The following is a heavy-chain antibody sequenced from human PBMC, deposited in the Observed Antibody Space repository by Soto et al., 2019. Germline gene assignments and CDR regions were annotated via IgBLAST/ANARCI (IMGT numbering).Heavy chain of an antibody. V-gene: IGHV4-4*02. CDR3: ASRDPGTSVDY. D-gene: IGHD1-7*01. Sequence: SETLALTCAGSGGSFTSNNWWTWVRQPPGQGLEWIGEIYRTGSTNYNPSLKSRVTISLDKSENQFSLKVTSLTAADTAVYYCASRDPGTSVDYWGQGTLVTVSS. CDR2: IYRTGST. J-gene: IGHJ4*02. CDR1: GGSFTSNNW.